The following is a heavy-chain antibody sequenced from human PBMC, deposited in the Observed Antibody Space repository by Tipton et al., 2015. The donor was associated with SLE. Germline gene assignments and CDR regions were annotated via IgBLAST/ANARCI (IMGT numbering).Heavy chain of an antibody. Sequence: QVQLVQSGAEVKKPGASVKVSCKASGGTFSSYTISWVRQAPGQGLEWMGGIIPIFGTANYAQKLQGRVTMTTDTSTSTAYMELRSLRSDDTAVYYCAREPNIAAAGFDYWGQGTLVTVSS. D-gene: IGHD6-13*01. CDR1: GGTFSSYT. V-gene: IGHV1-69*06. J-gene: IGHJ4*02. CDR3: AREPNIAAAGFDY. CDR2: IIPIFGTA.